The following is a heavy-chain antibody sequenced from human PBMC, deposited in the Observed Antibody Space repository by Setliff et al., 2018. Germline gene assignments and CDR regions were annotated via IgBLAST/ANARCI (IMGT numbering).Heavy chain of an antibody. V-gene: IGHV1-8*03. Sequence: ASVKVSCKASGYTFTSYDINWVRQATGQGLEWMGWMNPNSGNTGYAQKFQGRVTITRNTSISTAYMELSSLRFEDTAVYYCARAQSWSGGPYYFDNWGQGTLVTSPQ. CDR2: MNPNSGNT. CDR1: GYTFTSYD. CDR3: ARAQSWSGGPYYFDN. J-gene: IGHJ4*02. D-gene: IGHD3-3*01.